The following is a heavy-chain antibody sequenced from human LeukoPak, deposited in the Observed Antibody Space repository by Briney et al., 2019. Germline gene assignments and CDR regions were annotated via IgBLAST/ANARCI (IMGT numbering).Heavy chain of an antibody. CDR3: TTDGGVIGQVWLSY. J-gene: IGHJ4*02. D-gene: IGHD5-18*01. CDR2: IKSKRDGETT. Sequence: GGSLRLSCAASGFTSMNAWMSWVRQAPGKALEWVARIKSKRDGETTDYAAPVKGRFTISRDDSKNTLYQQMNSLKTEDTALYYCTTDGGVIGQVWLSYWGQGTLVTVSS. V-gene: IGHV3-15*01. CDR1: GFTSMNAW.